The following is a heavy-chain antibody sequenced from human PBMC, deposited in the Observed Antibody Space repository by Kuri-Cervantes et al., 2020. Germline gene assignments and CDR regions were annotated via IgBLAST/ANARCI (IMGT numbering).Heavy chain of an antibody. V-gene: IGHV4-34*01. CDR2: INHRGRA. J-gene: IGHJ5*02. D-gene: IGHD3-10*01. CDR1: GGSFSDHL. CDR3: ATRPRYYGKGNWFDP. Sequence: GSLRLSCAVYGGSFSDHLWTWIRQSPGKGLEWIGEINHRGRATYNSSLKSRVTISVDTSKNQFSLKLSSVTAADTAVCYCATRPRYYGKGNWFDPWGQGTLVTVSS.